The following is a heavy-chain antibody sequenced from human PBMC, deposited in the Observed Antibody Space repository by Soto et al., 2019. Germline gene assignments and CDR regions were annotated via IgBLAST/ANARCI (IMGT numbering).Heavy chain of an antibody. V-gene: IGHV4-4*02. CDR2: IYHSGST. Sequence: KASETLSLTCAVSGGSISSSNCWSFVRQPPGKGLEWIGEIYHSGSTNHNPSLKSRVTISVDKSKNQFSLKLSSVAAADTAVYYCARVNTAMANHRLDYWGQGTLVTVSS. D-gene: IGHD5-18*01. J-gene: IGHJ4*02. CDR1: GGSISSSNC. CDR3: ARVNTAMANHRLDY.